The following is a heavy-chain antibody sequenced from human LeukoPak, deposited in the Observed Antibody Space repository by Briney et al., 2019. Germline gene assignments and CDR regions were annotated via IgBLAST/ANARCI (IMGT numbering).Heavy chain of an antibody. CDR1: GFTISNCW. Sequence: AGYLRLSCSASGFTISNCWMTWVRQAPGKGLEWVANMNQDGSRIYYVDSVKGRFTISRDNAKNSLYLQMNSLRAEDTAVYYCAKDSYSKGDYWGQGTLVTVSS. CDR2: MNQDGSRI. V-gene: IGHV3-7*05. D-gene: IGHD4-11*01. J-gene: IGHJ4*02. CDR3: AKDSYSKGDY.